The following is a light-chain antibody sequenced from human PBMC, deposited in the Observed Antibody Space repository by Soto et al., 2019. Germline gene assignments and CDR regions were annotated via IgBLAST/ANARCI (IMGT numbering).Light chain of an antibody. CDR2: DAS. Sequence: DIQMTQSPSSLSASVGDRVTITCQASHDISKYVIWYQQKPGRAPKLLIFDASVLEVGVPSRFSGNGWGTHFTFTISSLQPEDIATYYCQQYDNLPITFGQGTRLDIK. V-gene: IGKV1-33*01. J-gene: IGKJ5*01. CDR1: HDISKY. CDR3: QQYDNLPIT.